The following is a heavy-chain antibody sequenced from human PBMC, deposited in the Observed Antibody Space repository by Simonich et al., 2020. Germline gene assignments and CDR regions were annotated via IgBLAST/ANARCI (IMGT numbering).Heavy chain of an antibody. CDR1: GFTFISYS. V-gene: IGHV3-21*01. CDR3: ARDTSYYGSGSYYFDY. J-gene: IGHJ4*02. D-gene: IGHD3-10*01. Sequence: GGGLVKPGGSLRLSCAASGFTFISYSMNWVRQAPGKGLEWESSISSSSRYIYYADSVKGRLTISRDNAKNSLYLQMNSLRAEDTAVYYCARDTSYYGSGSYYFDYWGQGTLVTVSS. CDR2: ISSSSRYI.